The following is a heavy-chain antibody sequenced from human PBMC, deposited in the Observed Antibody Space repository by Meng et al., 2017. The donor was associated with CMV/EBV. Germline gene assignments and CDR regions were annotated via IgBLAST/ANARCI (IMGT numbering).Heavy chain of an antibody. Sequence: GESLKISCAASGFTFSSYSMNWVRQAPGQGLEWVSSISSSSSYIYYADSVKGRFTISRDNAKNSLYLQMNSLRAEDTAVYYCARDVGIVVVPAALDPWGQGTLVTVSS. CDR3: ARDVGIVVVPAALDP. J-gene: IGHJ5*02. CDR1: GFTFSSYS. CDR2: ISSSSSYI. D-gene: IGHD2-2*01. V-gene: IGHV3-21*01.